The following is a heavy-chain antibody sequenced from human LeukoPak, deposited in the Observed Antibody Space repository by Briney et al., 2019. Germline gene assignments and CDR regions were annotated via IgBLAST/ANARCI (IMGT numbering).Heavy chain of an antibody. CDR2: MSYRGST. CDR1: GGSISSSSYY. V-gene: IGHV4-39*01. D-gene: IGHD6-19*01. Sequence: SETLSLTSSVSGGSISSSSYYWGWIRQPPGKGLEGIGSMSYRGSTYYNPSLKSRVTISVDTSKNQFSLKLTSVTAADTAVYYCARHPSVAARLIADYWGQGTLVTVSS. J-gene: IGHJ4*02. CDR3: ARHPSVAARLIADY.